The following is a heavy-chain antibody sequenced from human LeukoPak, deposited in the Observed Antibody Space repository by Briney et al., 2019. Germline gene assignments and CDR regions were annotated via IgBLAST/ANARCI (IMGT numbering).Heavy chain of an antibody. V-gene: IGHV1-2*02. CDR3: ARYDIMATIIDY. CDR2: INPNSGGT. Sequence: ASVKVSCKASGYTFTGYYMHWVRQAPGQGLEWMGWINPNSGGTNYAQKFQGRVTMTRDTSISTAYMELSRLRSDDTAVYYCARYDIMATIIDYWGQGTLVTVSS. CDR1: GYTFTGYY. J-gene: IGHJ4*02. D-gene: IGHD5-24*01.